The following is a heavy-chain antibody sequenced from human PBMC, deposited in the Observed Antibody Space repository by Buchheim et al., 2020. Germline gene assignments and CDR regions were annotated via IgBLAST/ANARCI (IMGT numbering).Heavy chain of an antibody. CDR2: ISSSGSTI. Sequence: EVQLVESGGGLVQPGGSLRLSCAASGFTFSSYEMNWVRQAPGKGLEWVSYISSSGSTIYYADSVKGRFTISRDNAKNSLYLQMNSLRAEDTAVYYCARSSYSGSYTLYFDYWGQGTL. CDR1: GFTFSSYE. V-gene: IGHV3-48*03. J-gene: IGHJ4*02. CDR3: ARSSYSGSYTLYFDY. D-gene: IGHD1-26*01.